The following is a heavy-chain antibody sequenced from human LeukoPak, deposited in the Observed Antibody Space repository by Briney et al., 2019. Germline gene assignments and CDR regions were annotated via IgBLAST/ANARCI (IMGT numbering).Heavy chain of an antibody. D-gene: IGHD3-3*01. CDR1: VGTFSSYT. J-gene: IGHJ4*02. Sequence: EASVKVSCKASVGTFSSYTISWVRQAPGQGLEWMGRIIPILGIANYAQKFQGRVTITADKSTSTAYMELSSLRSEDTAVYYCARDRKFLEWLFPFDYWGQGTLVTVSS. V-gene: IGHV1-69*04. CDR2: IIPILGIA. CDR3: ARDRKFLEWLFPFDY.